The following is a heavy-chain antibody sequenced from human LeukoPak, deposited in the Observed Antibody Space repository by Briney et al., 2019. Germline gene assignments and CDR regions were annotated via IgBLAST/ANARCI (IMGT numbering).Heavy chain of an antibody. CDR3: ARCSSTSCYFGMDV. Sequence: EASVKVSCKASGYTFTGYYMHWVRQAPGQGLEWMGWINPNSGGTNYAQKFQGWVTMTRDTSISTAYMELSRLRSDDTVVYYCARCSSTSCYFGMDVWGQGTTVTVSS. CDR2: INPNSGGT. D-gene: IGHD2-2*01. J-gene: IGHJ6*02. V-gene: IGHV1-2*04. CDR1: GYTFTGYY.